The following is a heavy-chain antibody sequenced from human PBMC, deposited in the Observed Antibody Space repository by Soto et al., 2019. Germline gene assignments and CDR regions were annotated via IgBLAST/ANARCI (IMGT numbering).Heavy chain of an antibody. Sequence: QVQLVQSGAEVKKPGASVKVSCKASGYTFTGYYMHWVRQAPGQGLEWMGWINPNSGGTNYAQKFQGRVTMTRDTSLSTAYMELSRLRSDDTAVYYCARDQQPVVVIIRSGGMDVWGQGTTVTVSS. V-gene: IGHV1-2*02. CDR2: INPNSGGT. CDR3: ARDQQPVVVIIRSGGMDV. J-gene: IGHJ6*02. CDR1: GYTFTGYY. D-gene: IGHD3-3*01.